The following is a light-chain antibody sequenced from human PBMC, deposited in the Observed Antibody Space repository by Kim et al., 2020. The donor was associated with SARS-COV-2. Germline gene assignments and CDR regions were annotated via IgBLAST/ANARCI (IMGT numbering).Light chain of an antibody. Sequence: SPGERATLTCRASQSVNTFLTWYQQKPGQPPRLLIYDASNRATGIPARFSGSGSGTDFTLTISSLEPEDFAVYYCQQYSNWPSTFGQGTKVDIK. J-gene: IGKJ1*01. CDR2: DAS. CDR1: QSVNTF. V-gene: IGKV3-11*01. CDR3: QQYSNWPST.